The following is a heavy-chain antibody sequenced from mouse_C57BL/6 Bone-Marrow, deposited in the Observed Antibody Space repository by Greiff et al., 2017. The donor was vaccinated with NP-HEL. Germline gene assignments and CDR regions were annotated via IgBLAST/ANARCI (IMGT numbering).Heavy chain of an antibody. D-gene: IGHD2-1*01. J-gene: IGHJ1*03. CDR2: INPGSGGT. CDR1: GYAFTNYL. CDR3: ARGGAYGNYGYFDV. V-gene: IGHV1-54*01. Sequence: VQLQQSGAELVRPGTSVKVSCKASGYAFTNYLIEWVKQRPGQGLEWIGVINPGSGGTNYNEKFKGKATLTADKSSSTAYMQLSSLTSEDSAVYFCARGGAYGNYGYFDVWGTGTTVTVSS.